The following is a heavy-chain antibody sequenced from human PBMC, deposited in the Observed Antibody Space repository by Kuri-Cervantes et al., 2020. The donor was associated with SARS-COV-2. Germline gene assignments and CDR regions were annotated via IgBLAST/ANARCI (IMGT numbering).Heavy chain of an antibody. CDR2: ITNDGRAT. Sequence: GESLKISCTASGFIFSRYWMYWVRQAPGKGLVWVSCITNDGRATTYADSVKGRFTVSRDNDKDMLFLQMNSLRAEDTAVYYCAKDWTVSPSYWFDPWGQGTLVTVSS. J-gene: IGHJ5*02. CDR1: GFIFSRYW. CDR3: AKDWTVSPSYWFDP. V-gene: IGHV3-74*01. D-gene: IGHD3/OR15-3a*01.